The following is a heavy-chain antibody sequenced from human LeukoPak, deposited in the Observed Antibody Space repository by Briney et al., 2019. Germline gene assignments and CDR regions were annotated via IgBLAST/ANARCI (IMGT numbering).Heavy chain of an antibody. Sequence: SETLSLTCTVSGGSISSYYWSWIRQPPGKGLEWIGYIYYSGSTNYNPSLKSRVTISVDTSKNQFSLKLSSVTAADTAVYYCARLNRRSPINWFDPWGQGTLVTVSS. CDR3: ARLNRRSPINWFDP. CDR2: IYYSGST. D-gene: IGHD1-14*01. CDR1: GGSISSYY. J-gene: IGHJ5*02. V-gene: IGHV4-59*01.